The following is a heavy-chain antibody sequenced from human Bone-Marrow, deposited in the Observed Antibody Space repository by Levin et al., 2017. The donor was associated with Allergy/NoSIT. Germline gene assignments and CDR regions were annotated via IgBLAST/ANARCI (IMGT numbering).Heavy chain of an antibody. J-gene: IGHJ4*02. Sequence: SETLSLTCSVSGGAISGSEYHWNWVRQSPGKALEWIGYVYHSGTTYYNPSLQSRFVISVNTSSNHFSLRLPSVTAADTAVYYCARAYGSSTSPTSFFFDRWGLGTLVTVSS. V-gene: IGHV4-30-4*08. CDR3: ARAYGSSTSPTSFFFDR. D-gene: IGHD3-10*01. CDR1: GGAISGSEYH. CDR2: VYHSGTT.